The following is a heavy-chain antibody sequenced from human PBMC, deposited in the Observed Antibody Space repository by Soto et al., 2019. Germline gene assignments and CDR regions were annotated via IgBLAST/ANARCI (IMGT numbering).Heavy chain of an antibody. CDR3: ARDRGLGGGNSDQYFQH. V-gene: IGHV1-69*13. D-gene: IGHD2-21*02. CDR1: GGTFSSYA. CDR2: IIPIFGTA. Sequence: GASVKVSCKASGGTFSSYAISWVRQAPGQGLEWMGGIIPIFGTANYAQKFQGRVTITADESTSTAYMELSSLRSEDTAVYYCARDRGLGGGNSDQYFQHWGQGTLVTVSS. J-gene: IGHJ1*01.